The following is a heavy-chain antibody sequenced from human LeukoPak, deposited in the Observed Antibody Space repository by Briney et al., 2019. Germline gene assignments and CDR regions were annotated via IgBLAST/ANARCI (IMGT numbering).Heavy chain of an antibody. Sequence: GSLRLSCAASGFSITNAWMSWVRQGPGKGLEWVGHIKSKSDGGTIYYPAPVKGRFVISRDDSKNTLYLQLDSLKTEDTAVYYCTTDRWIVERLLFDSWGQGTLVTVSS. CDR1: GFSITNAW. CDR3: TTDRWIVERLLFDS. CDR2: IKSKSDGGTI. V-gene: IGHV3-15*01. J-gene: IGHJ4*02. D-gene: IGHD2-15*01.